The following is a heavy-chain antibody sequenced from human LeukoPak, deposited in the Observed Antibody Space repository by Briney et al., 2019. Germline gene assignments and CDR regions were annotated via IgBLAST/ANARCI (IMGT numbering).Heavy chain of an antibody. CDR3: ARVGYYDSSNYYAYFQH. CDR2: INSDGTDI. V-gene: IGHV3-74*01. D-gene: IGHD3-22*01. J-gene: IGHJ1*01. CDR1: GFTFSSYW. Sequence: GGSLRLSCAASGFTFSSYWMHWVRQAPGKGLEWVARINSDGTDISYGDSVKGRFTISRDNAKNTLYLQMNSLRVEDTAVYYGARVGYYDSSNYYAYFQHWGQGTLVTVSS.